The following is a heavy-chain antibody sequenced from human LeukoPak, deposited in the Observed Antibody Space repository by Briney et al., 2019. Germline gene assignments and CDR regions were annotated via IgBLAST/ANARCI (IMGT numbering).Heavy chain of an antibody. CDR3: ARSPDSSGYKNYFDY. D-gene: IGHD3-22*01. J-gene: IGHJ4*02. V-gene: IGHV5-51*01. CDR2: IYPGDSDT. CDR1: GYSFTSYW. Sequence: GESLKISCKGSGYSFTSYWIGWVRQMPGKGLEWMGIIYPGDSDTRYSPSFQGQVTISADKSISTAYLQWSSLKASDTAMYYCARSPDSSGYKNYFDYWGQGTLVTVSS.